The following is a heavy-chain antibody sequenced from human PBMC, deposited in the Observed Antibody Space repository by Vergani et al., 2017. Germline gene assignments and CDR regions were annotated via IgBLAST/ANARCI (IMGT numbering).Heavy chain of an antibody. J-gene: IGHJ5*02. Sequence: EVQLVESGGGLLQPGGSLRLSCAASGFTFSNYDMHWVRQPTGKGLEWVSGIGTAGDTYYPGSVKGRFTISRENAKNSLYLQMNSMRCGDTAVYYCARGTIFGVDLWGQGTLVTVSS. D-gene: IGHD3-3*01. V-gene: IGHV3-13*01. CDR2: IGTAGDT. CDR3: ARGTIFGVDL. CDR1: GFTFSNYD.